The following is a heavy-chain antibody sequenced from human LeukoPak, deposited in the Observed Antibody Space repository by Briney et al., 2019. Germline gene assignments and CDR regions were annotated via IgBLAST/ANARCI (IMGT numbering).Heavy chain of an antibody. CDR2: IKSKTDGGTT. CDR3: TTEAYYYGSGSIDY. D-gene: IGHD3-10*01. J-gene: IGHJ4*02. CDR1: GFTFSNAW. Sequence: GGSLRLSCAASGFTFSNAWMSWVRQAPGKGLEWVGRIKSKTDGGTTDYAAPVKGRFTNSRDDSKNTLYLQMNSLKTEDTAVYYCTTEAYYYGSGSIDYWGQGTLVTVSS. V-gene: IGHV3-15*01.